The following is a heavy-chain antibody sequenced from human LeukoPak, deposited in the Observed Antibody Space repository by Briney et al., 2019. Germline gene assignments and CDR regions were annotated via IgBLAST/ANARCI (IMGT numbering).Heavy chain of an antibody. Sequence: GGSLRLSCAASGFTFSSYSMNWVRQAPGKGLEWVSYISSGSSTIYYADSVKGRFTISRDIAKNSLCLQMNSLRDEDTAVYYCARENIVVVTAIRDAFDIWGQGTMVTVSS. V-gene: IGHV3-48*02. D-gene: IGHD2-21*02. J-gene: IGHJ3*02. CDR1: GFTFSSYS. CDR3: ARENIVVVTAIRDAFDI. CDR2: ISSGSSTI.